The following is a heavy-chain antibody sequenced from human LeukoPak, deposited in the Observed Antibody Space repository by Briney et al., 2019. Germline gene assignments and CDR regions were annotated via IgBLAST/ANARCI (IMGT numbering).Heavy chain of an antibody. CDR1: GGSISGTSYY. CDR2: IYYSGTT. Sequence: KPSETLSPTCTVSGGSISGTSYYWGWIRQPPGKGLEWIGSIYYSGTTYYNPSLKSRVTISVDTSKNQFSLKLTSLTAADTAVYYCAKHGGTYFRGYFDYWGQGTLVTVSS. D-gene: IGHD1-26*01. CDR3: AKHGGTYFRGYFDY. J-gene: IGHJ4*02. V-gene: IGHV4-39*01.